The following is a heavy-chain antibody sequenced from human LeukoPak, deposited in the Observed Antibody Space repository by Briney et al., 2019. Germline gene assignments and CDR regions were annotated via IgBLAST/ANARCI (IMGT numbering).Heavy chain of an antibody. CDR3: ASQYCSGGSCYPDAFDI. J-gene: IGHJ3*02. CDR2: IYYSGST. Sequence: SETLSLTCTVSGGSISSSSYYWGWIRQPPGKGLEWIGSIYYSGSTYYNPSLKSRVTISVDTSKNQFSLNLSSVTAADTAVYYCASQYCSGGSCYPDAFDIWGQGTMVTVSS. V-gene: IGHV4-39*01. CDR1: GGSISSSSYY. D-gene: IGHD2-15*01.